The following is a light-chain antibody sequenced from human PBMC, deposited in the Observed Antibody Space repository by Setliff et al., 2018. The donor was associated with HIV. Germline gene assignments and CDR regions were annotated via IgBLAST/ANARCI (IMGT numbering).Light chain of an antibody. CDR2: RNN. V-gene: IGLV1-44*01. CDR1: SSNIGSNT. Sequence: QSALTQPPSESGTPGQRVTISCSGSSSNIGSNTVNWYQQLPGTAPKLLIYRNNQRPSGVPDRFSGSKSGTSASLAMSGLQSEDEADYYCAAWDDSLNGYVFGTGTKVTVL. CDR3: AAWDDSLNGYV. J-gene: IGLJ1*01.